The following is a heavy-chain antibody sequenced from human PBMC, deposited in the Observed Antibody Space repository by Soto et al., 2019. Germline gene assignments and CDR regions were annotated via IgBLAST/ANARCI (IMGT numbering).Heavy chain of an antibody. D-gene: IGHD6-19*01. J-gene: IGHJ3*02. V-gene: IGHV1-2*02. CDR3: VRGGSMTVAATLKTPFDI. CDR1: GYIFIGHF. CDR2: INPKTGDT. Sequence: QVQLVQSGAEVKKPGASMKVSCKASGYIFIGHFMHWVRLAPGQGLEWMGWINPKTGDTGYAQKFQGRVTLTRDTSINTAYMYLNSLISDDTAVYSCVRGGSMTVAATLKTPFDIWGQGTMVTVSS.